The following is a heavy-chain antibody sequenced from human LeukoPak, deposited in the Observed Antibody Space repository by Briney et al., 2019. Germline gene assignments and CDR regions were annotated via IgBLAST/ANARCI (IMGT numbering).Heavy chain of an antibody. J-gene: IGHJ4*02. CDR1: GYTFTGYY. Sequence: ASVKVSCKASGYTFTGYYMHWVRQAPGQGLEWMGWINTNTGNPTYAQGFTGRFVFSLDTSVSTAYLQISSLKAEDTAVYYCARGSSPPARIAAAGTVWPDYWGQGTLVTVSS. CDR2: INTNTGNP. V-gene: IGHV7-4-1*02. CDR3: ARGSSPPARIAAAGTVWPDY. D-gene: IGHD6-13*01.